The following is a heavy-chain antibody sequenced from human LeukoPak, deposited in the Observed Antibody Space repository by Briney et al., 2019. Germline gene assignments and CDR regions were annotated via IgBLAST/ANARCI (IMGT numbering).Heavy chain of an antibody. CDR3: ARDYGSGSHSFDY. CDR1: GYTFTGYD. J-gene: IGHJ4*02. CDR2: MNPNSGNT. D-gene: IGHD3-10*01. Sequence: GSLVKVSCKASGYTFTGYDSNWVRQATGQRLEWMGWMNPNSGNTGYAQKFQGRVTMTRNTSISTAYLELSSLRSVDTAVYYCARDYGSGSHSFDYWGQGTLATVSS. V-gene: IGHV1-8*01.